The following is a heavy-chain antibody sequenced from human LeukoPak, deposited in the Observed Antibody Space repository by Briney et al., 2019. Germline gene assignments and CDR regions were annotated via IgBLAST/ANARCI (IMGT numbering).Heavy chain of an antibody. J-gene: IGHJ4*02. CDR1: GGSFSGYY. Sequence: SETLSLTCAVYGGSFSGYYWSWIRQPPGKGLEWIGEINHSGSTNYNPSLKSRVTISVDTSKNQFSLKLSSVTAADTAVYYCASGVSDPPFDYWGQGTLVTVSS. CDR3: ASGVSDPPFDY. V-gene: IGHV4-34*01. CDR2: INHSGST.